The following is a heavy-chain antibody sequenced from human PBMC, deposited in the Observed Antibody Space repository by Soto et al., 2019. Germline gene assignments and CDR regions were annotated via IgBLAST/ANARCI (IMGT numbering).Heavy chain of an antibody. V-gene: IGHV3-23*01. Sequence: GGSLRLSCAASGFTFSSYAMSWVRQAPGKGLEWVSVISGSGDTTYYADSVKGWFTISSDNSKNTLYLQMNSLRAEDTAVYYCAKGFNGPELSRSDAFDIWGQGTMVTVSS. D-gene: IGHD3-16*02. CDR3: AKGFNGPELSRSDAFDI. J-gene: IGHJ3*02. CDR2: ISGSGDTT. CDR1: GFTFSSYA.